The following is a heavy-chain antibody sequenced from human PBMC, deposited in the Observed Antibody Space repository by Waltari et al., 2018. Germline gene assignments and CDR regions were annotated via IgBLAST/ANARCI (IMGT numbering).Heavy chain of an antibody. D-gene: IGHD3-16*01. J-gene: IGHJ4*02. CDR3: ATGLLGRLGELSRRYYFDY. V-gene: IGHV1-24*01. CDR2: FDPEDGET. CDR1: GYTLTELS. Sequence: QVQLVQSGAEVKKPGASVKVSCKVSGYTLTELSMHWVRQAPGKGLEWMGGFDPEDGETIYAQKFQGRVTMTEDTSTDTAYMERSSLRSEDTAVYYCATGLLGRLGELSRRYYFDYWGQGTLVTVSS.